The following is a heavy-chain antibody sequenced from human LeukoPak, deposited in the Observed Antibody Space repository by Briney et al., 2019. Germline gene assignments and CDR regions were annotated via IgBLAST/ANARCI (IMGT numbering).Heavy chain of an antibody. CDR3: ARQIASAGTAGFDF. CDR2: IYSTGST. CDR1: GGSISSYY. V-gene: IGHV4-4*07. D-gene: IGHD6-13*01. J-gene: IGHJ4*02. Sequence: SETLSLTCTVSGGSISSYYWSWIRQPAAKGLEWIGRIYSTGSTNYNPSLKSRVTMSVDTSKNQFSLRLRSVTAADTAVYYCARQIASAGTAGFDFWGQGALVAVSS.